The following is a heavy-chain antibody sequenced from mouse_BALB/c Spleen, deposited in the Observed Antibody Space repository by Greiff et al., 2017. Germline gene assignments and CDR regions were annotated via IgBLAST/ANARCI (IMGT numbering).Heavy chain of an antibody. D-gene: IGHD2-2*01. J-gene: IGHJ2*01. CDR2: INPYNGGT. V-gene: IGHV1-18*01. Sequence: VQLKESGPELVKPGASMKISCKASGYSFTGYTMNWVKQSHGKNLEWIGLINPYNGGTSYNQKFKGKATLTVDKSSSTAYMELLSLTSEDSAVYYCARSDGYDKDYFDYWGQGTTLTVSS. CDR3: ARSDGYDKDYFDY. CDR1: GYSFTGYT.